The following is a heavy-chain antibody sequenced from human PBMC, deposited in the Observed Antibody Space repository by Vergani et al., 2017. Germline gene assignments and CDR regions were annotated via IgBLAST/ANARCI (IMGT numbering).Heavy chain of an antibody. Sequence: QVQLVESGGGVVQPGRSLTLSCAASGFTFSSYAMHWVRQAPGKGLEWVAVISYDGSNKYYEDSVKGRFTISRDNSKNTLYLQMNSLRAEDTAVYYCARXPSSLLYRAGYFQHWGQGTLVTVSS. D-gene: IGHD2-2*02. CDR1: GFTFSSYA. CDR2: ISYDGSNK. CDR3: ARXPSSLLYRAGYFQH. V-gene: IGHV3-30-3*01. J-gene: IGHJ1*01.